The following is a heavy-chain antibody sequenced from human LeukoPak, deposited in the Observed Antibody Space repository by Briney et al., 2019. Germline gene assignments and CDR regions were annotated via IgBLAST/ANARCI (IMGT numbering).Heavy chain of an antibody. Sequence: GGSLRLSCAASGFTFSNYWMHWVRQAPGKGLVWVSRINTDGSATNYADSVKGRFTISRDNAKNTLYLQMNSLRAEDTAMYYCARDSQLTSGRSLNWFDPWGQGTLVTVSS. J-gene: IGHJ5*02. CDR2: INTDGSAT. CDR1: GFTFSNYW. CDR3: ARDSQLTSGRSLNWFDP. D-gene: IGHD6-19*01. V-gene: IGHV3-74*01.